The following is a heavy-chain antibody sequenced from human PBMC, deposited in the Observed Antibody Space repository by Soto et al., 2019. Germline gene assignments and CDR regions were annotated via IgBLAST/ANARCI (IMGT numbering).Heavy chain of an antibody. D-gene: IGHD4-17*01. Sequence: EVQLLESGGGLVQPGGSLRLSCAASGFTFSSYAMSWVRQAPGKGLEWVSAISGSGGSTYYADSVKGRFTISRDNSKNTLYLQMNSRRAEDTAVYYCAKDLSYGDYAGGMDVWGQGTTVTVSS. CDR3: AKDLSYGDYAGGMDV. J-gene: IGHJ6*02. V-gene: IGHV3-23*01. CDR1: GFTFSSYA. CDR2: ISGSGGST.